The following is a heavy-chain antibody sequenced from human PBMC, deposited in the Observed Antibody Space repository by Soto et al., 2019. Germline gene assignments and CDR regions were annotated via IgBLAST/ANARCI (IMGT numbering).Heavy chain of an antibody. CDR1: GYTLTELS. Sequence: ASVKVSCKVSGYTLTELSMHWVRQAPGKGLEWVGGFDPEDGETIYAQKFQGRVTMTEDTSTHKAYMELSNLRSEDTTAYYCATVYYYYDSSGHSYYFDYWGQGTLVTVSS. CDR2: FDPEDGET. D-gene: IGHD3-22*01. J-gene: IGHJ4*02. V-gene: IGHV1-24*01. CDR3: ATVYYYYDSSGHSYYFDY.